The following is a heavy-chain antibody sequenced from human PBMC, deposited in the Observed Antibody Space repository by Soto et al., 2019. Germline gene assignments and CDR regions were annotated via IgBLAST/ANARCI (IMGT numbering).Heavy chain of an antibody. CDR3: ARAPIPSPTLRHYDILTGYLGMDV. V-gene: IGHV4-59*01. D-gene: IGHD3-9*01. Sequence: SETLSLTCTVSGGSISSYYWSWIRQPPGKGLEWIGYIYYSGSTNYNPSLKSRVTISVDTSKNQFSLKLSSVTASDTAVYYCARAPIPSPTLRHYDILTGYLGMDVWGKGTTVTVSS. CDR2: IYYSGST. CDR1: GGSISSYY. J-gene: IGHJ6*04.